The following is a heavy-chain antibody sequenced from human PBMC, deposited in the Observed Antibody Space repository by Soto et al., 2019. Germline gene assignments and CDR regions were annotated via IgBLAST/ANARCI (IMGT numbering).Heavy chain of an antibody. CDR2: INHRGGT. D-gene: IGHD6-13*01. Sequence: QVQLQQWGAGLLKPSETLSLSCAVYGGSFSAYYWSWIRQPPGKGLEWIGEINHRGGTSYNPSLNXXVTMSADESKTHFSSNLRSVTAADTAVYYGASTPVGCGYPYWGQGTLVTVSS. CDR1: GGSFSAYY. V-gene: IGHV4-34*02. J-gene: IGHJ4*02. CDR3: ASTPVGCGYPY.